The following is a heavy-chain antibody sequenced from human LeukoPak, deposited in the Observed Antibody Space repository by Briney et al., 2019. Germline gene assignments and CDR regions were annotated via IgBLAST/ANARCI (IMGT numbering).Heavy chain of an antibody. CDR1: GYTFTGYY. D-gene: IGHD2-2*01. Sequence: ASVKVSCKASGYTFTGYYMHWVRQAPGQGLEWMGWINPNSGGTNYAQKFQGRVTMTRDTSISTAYMELSRLRSDDTAVYYCARDRACCSSTSCFMDHWGQGTLVTASS. CDR3: ARDRACCSSTSCFMDH. J-gene: IGHJ4*02. V-gene: IGHV1-2*02. CDR2: INPNSGGT.